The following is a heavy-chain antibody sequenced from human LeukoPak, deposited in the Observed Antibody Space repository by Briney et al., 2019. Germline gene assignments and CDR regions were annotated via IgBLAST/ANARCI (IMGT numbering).Heavy chain of an antibody. V-gene: IGHV4-59*12. CDR3: ARGLYCSSTSCYYYYYYMDV. D-gene: IGHD2-2*01. CDR2: IYYSGST. CDR1: GGSISSYY. J-gene: IGHJ6*03. Sequence: SETLSLTCTVSGGSISSYYWSWIRQPPGKGLEWIGYIYYSGSTNYNPSLKSRVTISVDTSKNQFSLKLSSVTAADTAVYYCARGLYCSSTSCYYYYYYMDVWGKGTTVTVSS.